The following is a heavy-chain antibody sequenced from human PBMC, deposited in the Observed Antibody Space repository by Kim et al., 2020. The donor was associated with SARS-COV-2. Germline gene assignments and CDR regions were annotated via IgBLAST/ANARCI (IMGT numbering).Heavy chain of an antibody. CDR2: IYSGGSST. CDR1: GFTFSSYA. CDR3: AKIAVRGVIVPPYFDY. Sequence: GGSLRLSCAASGFTFSSYAMSWVRQAPGKGLEWVSVIYSGGSSTYYADSVKGRFTISRDNSKNTLYLQMNSLRAEDTAVYYCAKIAVRGVIVPPYFDYWGQGTLVTVSS. D-gene: IGHD3-10*01. V-gene: IGHV3-23*03. J-gene: IGHJ4*02.